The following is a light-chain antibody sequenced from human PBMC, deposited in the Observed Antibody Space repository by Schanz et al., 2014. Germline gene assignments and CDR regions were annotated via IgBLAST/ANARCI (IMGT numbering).Light chain of an antibody. CDR2: LVS. Sequence: DIVMTQSPLSLPVTPGEPASISCRSSQSLLHSNGYNYLDWYLQKPGQSPQLLIYLVSNRASGVPDRFSGSTSGTDFTLEISRVEAEDVGVYYCMQALQTPWTFGQGTKVEIK. V-gene: IGKV2-28*01. CDR3: MQALQTPWT. J-gene: IGKJ1*01. CDR1: QSLLHSNGYNY.